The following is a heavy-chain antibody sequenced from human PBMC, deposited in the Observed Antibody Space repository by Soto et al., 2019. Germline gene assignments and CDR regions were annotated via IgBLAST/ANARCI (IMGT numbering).Heavy chain of an antibody. J-gene: IGHJ6*02. D-gene: IGHD6-13*01. Sequence: GSLRLSCXASGFTFRSYGMHWVRQAPGKGLEWVAVLSYDGKRKYYADSVKGRFTISRDNSKNTLYLEMNSLRAEDTAVYYSAKHIGSSSWYENYYYGMDVWGQGTTVTVS. V-gene: IGHV3-30*18. CDR2: LSYDGKRK. CDR1: GFTFRSYG. CDR3: AKHIGSSSWYENYYYGMDV.